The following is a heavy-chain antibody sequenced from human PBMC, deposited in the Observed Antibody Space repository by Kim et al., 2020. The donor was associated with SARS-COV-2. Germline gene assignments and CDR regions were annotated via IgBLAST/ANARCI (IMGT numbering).Heavy chain of an antibody. Sequence: GGSLRLSCVATGFTFDDYAMHWVRQGPGKGLEWVAGISWNGGRRGYADSVKGRFTVSRDNTRNALFLQMTSLKAEDTALYFWAKDTSVAGTDFDSWGQGTLVTVS. J-gene: IGHJ4*01. CDR1: GFTFDDYA. V-gene: IGHV3-9*01. CDR3: AKDTSVAGTDFDS. D-gene: IGHD6-19*01. CDR2: ISWNGGRR.